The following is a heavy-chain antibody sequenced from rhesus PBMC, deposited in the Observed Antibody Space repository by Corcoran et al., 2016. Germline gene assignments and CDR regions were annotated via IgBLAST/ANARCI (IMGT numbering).Heavy chain of an antibody. V-gene: IGHV4-122*02. Sequence: QVQLQESGPGLVKPSETLSLTCAVSGGSISSGYYYWSWIRQPPGKGLEWIGYITDSGSTSYNPSLKRRVTISRYTSKNQFSLKLSSVTAADTAVYYCATHYDSGYVDYWGQGVLVTVSS. CDR2: ITDSGST. CDR3: ATHYDSGYVDY. D-gene: IGHD3-28*01. J-gene: IGHJ4*01. CDR1: GGSISSGYYY.